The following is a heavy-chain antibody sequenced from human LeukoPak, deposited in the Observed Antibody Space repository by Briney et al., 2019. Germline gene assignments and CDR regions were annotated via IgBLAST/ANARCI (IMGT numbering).Heavy chain of an antibody. CDR1: GFIFEDYA. Sequence: GGSLRLSCAAFGFIFEDYAMPWVRQAPGKGLEWVSGISWNSGSIGYADSVKGRFIISRDNAKNSLYLQMNSLRAEDTALYYCAKDIGYSSGCPDYWGQGTLVTVSS. V-gene: IGHV3-9*01. D-gene: IGHD6-19*01. J-gene: IGHJ4*02. CDR2: ISWNSGSI. CDR3: AKDIGYSSGCPDY.